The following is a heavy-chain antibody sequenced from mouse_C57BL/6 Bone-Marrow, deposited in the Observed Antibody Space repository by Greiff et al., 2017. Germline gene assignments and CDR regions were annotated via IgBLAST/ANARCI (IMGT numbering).Heavy chain of an antibody. Sequence: QVQLQQSGAELVRPGTSVKVSCKASGYAFTNYLIEWVKQRPGQGLEWIGVINPGSGGTNYNEKFKGKATLTADKSSSTAYMQLSSLTSEDSAVYFCSRLDGYPVDFDVWGTGTTVTVSS. V-gene: IGHV1-54*01. CDR3: SRLDGYPVDFDV. CDR1: GYAFTNYL. CDR2: INPGSGGT. D-gene: IGHD2-3*01. J-gene: IGHJ1*03.